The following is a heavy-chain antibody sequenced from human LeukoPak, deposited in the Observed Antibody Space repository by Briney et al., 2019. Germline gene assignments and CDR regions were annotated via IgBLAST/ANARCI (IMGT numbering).Heavy chain of an antibody. V-gene: IGHV4-39*07. Sequence: PSETLSLTCTVSGGSISSSSYYWGWIRQPPGKGLEWIGSIYYSGSTYYNPSLKSRVTISVDTSKNQFSLKLNSVTAADTAVYYCAGVLDQLLTVGYYYYYYYMDVWGKGTTVTVSS. CDR1: GGSISSSSYY. D-gene: IGHD2-2*01. CDR3: AGVLDQLLTVGYYYYYYYMDV. J-gene: IGHJ6*03. CDR2: IYYSGST.